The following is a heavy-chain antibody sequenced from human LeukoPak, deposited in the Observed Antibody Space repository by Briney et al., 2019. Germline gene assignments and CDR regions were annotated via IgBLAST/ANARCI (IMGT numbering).Heavy chain of an antibody. D-gene: IGHD3-10*01. V-gene: IGHV3-23*01. CDR1: GFTFSNYA. Sequence: GGSLRLSCAASGFTFSNYAMTWARQAPGGGLEWVSTINYSGGDSHYADSVKGRFTISRDNSKNTLYVQMNSLRAEDTAVYYCAKAGHYGSGSFYSYFDSWGQGTLVTVSS. CDR3: AKAGHYGSGSFYSYFDS. J-gene: IGHJ4*02. CDR2: INYSGGDS.